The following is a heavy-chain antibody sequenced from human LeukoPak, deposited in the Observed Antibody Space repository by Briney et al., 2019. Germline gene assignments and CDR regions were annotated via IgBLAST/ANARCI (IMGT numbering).Heavy chain of an antibody. V-gene: IGHV4-4*02. CDR1: GVSISSSEW. D-gene: IGHD3-9*01. Sequence: SGTLSLTCAVSGVSISSSEWWIWVRQPPGQGLEWIGEIHRDGRTRYNPSLKSRVTMSMDYSKNQLSLTVSSVTAADTAIYYCGKTDIYFNPIDYWGPGSLVTVSS. CDR3: GKTDIYFNPIDY. J-gene: IGHJ4*02. CDR2: IHRDGRT.